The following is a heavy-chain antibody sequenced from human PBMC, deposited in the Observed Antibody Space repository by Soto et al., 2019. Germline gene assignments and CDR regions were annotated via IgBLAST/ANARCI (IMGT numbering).Heavy chain of an antibody. J-gene: IGHJ4*02. CDR1: GFTFSSYG. CDR2: ISYDGSNK. V-gene: IGHV3-30*18. Sequence: QVQLVESGGGVVQPGRSLRLSSAASGFTFSSYGMHWVRQAPGKGLEWVAVISYDGSNKYYADSVKGRFTISRDNSKNTLYLQMNSLRAEDTAVYYCAKKPGYWGQGTLVTVSS. CDR3: AKKPGY.